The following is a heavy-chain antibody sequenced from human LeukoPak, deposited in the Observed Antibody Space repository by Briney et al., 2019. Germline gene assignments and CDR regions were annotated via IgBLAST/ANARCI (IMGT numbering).Heavy chain of an antibody. CDR1: GFNVSINY. V-gene: IGHV3-53*01. Sequence: GGSLRLSCAASGFNVSINYMSWVRQAPGKGLEWVSVIYSGGSTYYADSVKGRFTISRDNSKNTLYLQMNSLRAEDTAVYYCASSSIRYCSSTSCALPFDYWGQGTLVTVSS. CDR3: ASSSIRYCSSTSCALPFDY. CDR2: IYSGGST. D-gene: IGHD2-2*01. J-gene: IGHJ4*02.